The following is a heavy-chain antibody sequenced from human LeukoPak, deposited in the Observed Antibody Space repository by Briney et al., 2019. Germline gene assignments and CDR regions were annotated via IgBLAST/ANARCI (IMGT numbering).Heavy chain of an antibody. J-gene: IGHJ5*02. V-gene: IGHV1-2*02. Sequence: ASVKVSCKASGYTFTGYYMHWVRQAPGQGLEWMGWINPNSGGTNYAQKFQGRVTMTRDTSISTAYMELSRLRSDDTAVYYCARDLATMIVVVTGGGRNWFDPWGQGTLVTVSS. D-gene: IGHD3-22*01. CDR3: ARDLATMIVVVTGGGRNWFDP. CDR2: INPNSGGT. CDR1: GYTFTGYY.